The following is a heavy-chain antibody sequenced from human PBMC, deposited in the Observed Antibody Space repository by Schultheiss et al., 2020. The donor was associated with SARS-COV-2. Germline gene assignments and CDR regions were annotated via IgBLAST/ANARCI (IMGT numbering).Heavy chain of an antibody. Sequence: SETLSLTCAVSGGSISSGGYYWSWIRQPPGKGLEWIGYIYYSGSTNYNPSLKSRVTISVDTSKNQFSLKLSSVTAADTAVYYCARSPGVLYYYYYMDVWGKGTTVTVSS. J-gene: IGHJ6*03. D-gene: IGHD7-27*01. CDR3: ARSPGVLYYYYYMDV. V-gene: IGHV4-61*08. CDR2: IYYSGST. CDR1: GGSISSGGYY.